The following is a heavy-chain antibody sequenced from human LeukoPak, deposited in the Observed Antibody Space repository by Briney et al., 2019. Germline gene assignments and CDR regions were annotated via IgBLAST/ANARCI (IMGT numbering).Heavy chain of an antibody. D-gene: IGHD3-22*01. J-gene: IGHJ3*02. CDR1: GFIFSSYA. CDR3: ARDKTSYYDSSGYAFDI. Sequence: GGSLRLSCATSGFIFSSYAMGWVRQAPGKGLEWVSIISGSGGSTHYADSVKGRFTISRDNSKNTLYLQMNSLRAEDTAVYYCARDKTSYYDSSGYAFDIWGQGTMVTVSS. V-gene: IGHV3-23*01. CDR2: ISGSGGST.